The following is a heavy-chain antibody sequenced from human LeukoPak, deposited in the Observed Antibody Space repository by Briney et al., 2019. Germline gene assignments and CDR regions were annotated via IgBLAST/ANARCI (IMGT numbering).Heavy chain of an antibody. CDR3: AKSAYYDASGYYREYHFDY. Sequence: GGSLRLSCAASGFTFSSHWMHWVRQAPGKGLVWVSRINSDGSSISYADSVKGRFTISRDNAKNTLYLQMNSLRAEDTAVYYCAKSAYYDASGYYREYHFDYWGQGTLVTVSS. D-gene: IGHD3-22*01. J-gene: IGHJ4*02. V-gene: IGHV3-74*01. CDR2: INSDGSSI. CDR1: GFTFSSHW.